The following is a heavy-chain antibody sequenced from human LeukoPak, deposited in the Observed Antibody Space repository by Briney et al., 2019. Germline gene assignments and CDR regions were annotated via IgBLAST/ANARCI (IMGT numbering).Heavy chain of an antibody. V-gene: IGHV4-38-2*01. Sequence: SETLSLTCAVSGYSISSGYYWGWIRQPPGKGLEWIGSIYHSGSTYYTPSLKSRVTISVDTSKNQCSLKLRSVTAADTAVYYGARRDSGSYYGLEYWGQGTLVTVSS. CDR3: ARRDSGSYYGLEY. J-gene: IGHJ4*02. D-gene: IGHD1-26*01. CDR1: GYSISSGYY. CDR2: IYHSGST.